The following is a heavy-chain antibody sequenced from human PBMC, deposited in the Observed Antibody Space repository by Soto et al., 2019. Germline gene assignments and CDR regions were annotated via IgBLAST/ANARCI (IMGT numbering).Heavy chain of an antibody. CDR2: IYWDDDK. CDR3: AHRRSGISQWNYGDFDY. CDR1: GFSLITSGVG. V-gene: IGHV2-5*02. Sequence: GSGPTLVNPTQTLTLTCTFSGFSLITSGVGVGWIRQPPGKALEWLAFIYWDDDKRYSPSLRSRLTIAKDTSKNQVVLTMTEVDPVDTATHFCAHRRSGISQWNYGDFDYWGQGTQVTVSS. D-gene: IGHD1-7*01. J-gene: IGHJ4*02.